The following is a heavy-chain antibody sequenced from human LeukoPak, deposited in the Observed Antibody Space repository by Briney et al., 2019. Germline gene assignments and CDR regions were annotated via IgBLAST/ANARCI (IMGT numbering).Heavy chain of an antibody. J-gene: IGHJ4*02. Sequence: ASVKVSCKASGYTFTSYAMHWVRQAPGQRLEWMGWSNAGNGNTKYSQEFQGRVTITRDTSASIAYMELSSLRSEDMAVYYCARGVNCGGDCYSLDYWGQGTLVTVSS. CDR1: GYTFTSYA. D-gene: IGHD2-21*02. CDR3: ARGVNCGGDCYSLDY. V-gene: IGHV1-3*02. CDR2: SNAGNGNT.